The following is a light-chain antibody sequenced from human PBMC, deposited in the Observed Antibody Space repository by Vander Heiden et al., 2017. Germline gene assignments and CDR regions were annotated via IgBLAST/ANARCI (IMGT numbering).Light chain of an antibody. CDR2: GAS. V-gene: IGKV3-15*01. Sequence: EIVMTQSPATLSVSPGERATLSCRASQSVSSTLDRYQQKPGQAPRLLIYGASTRANRIPDRFSGSGSGNAFTLTSISPQYEDFAVYYWQQDNTSLTFGGGTKVEIK. J-gene: IGKJ4*01. CDR3: QQDNTSLT. CDR1: QSVSST.